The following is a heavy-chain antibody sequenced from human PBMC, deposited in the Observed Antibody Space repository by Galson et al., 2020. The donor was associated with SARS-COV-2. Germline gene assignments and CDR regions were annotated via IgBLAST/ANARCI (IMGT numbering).Heavy chain of an antibody. D-gene: IGHD3-16*01. V-gene: IGHV4-34*01. Sequence: SETLSLTCAVYGGSFSGYSWTWIRQAPGKGLEWIGEINFGGDTKYSPSLSSRVTLSVDTSRNQFSLKLTSVSAADTALYFCARGRQGVVPSPVLGLGPFYSYYDMDVWGKGTTVTVSS. CDR2: INFGGDT. CDR3: ARGRQGVVPSPVLGLGPFYSYYDMDV. J-gene: IGHJ6*03. CDR1: GGSFSGYS.